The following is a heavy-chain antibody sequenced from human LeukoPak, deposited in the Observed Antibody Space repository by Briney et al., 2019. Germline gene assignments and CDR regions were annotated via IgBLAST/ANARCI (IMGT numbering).Heavy chain of an antibody. CDR2: INAGNGNT. Sequence: ASVKVSCKASGYTFTSYAMHWVRQAPGQRLEWMGWINAGNGNTKYSQKFQGRVTITRDTSASTAYMELSSLRSEGTAVYYCARHPDFWSPLDVWGQGTTVTVSS. J-gene: IGHJ6*02. V-gene: IGHV1-3*01. D-gene: IGHD3-3*01. CDR3: ARHPDFWSPLDV. CDR1: GYTFTSYA.